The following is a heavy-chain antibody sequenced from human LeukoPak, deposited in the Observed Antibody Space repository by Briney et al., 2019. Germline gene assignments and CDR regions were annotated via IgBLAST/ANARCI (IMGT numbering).Heavy chain of an antibody. J-gene: IGHJ4*02. D-gene: IGHD6-13*01. CDR3: ALGIAAAGNFDY. V-gene: IGHV1-18*01. Sequence: AASVKVSCKASGYTFTSYAMNWVRQAPGQGLEWMGWISAYNGNTNYAQKLQGRVTMTTDTSTSTAYMELRSLRSDDTAVYYCALGIAAAGNFDYWGQGTLVTVSS. CDR2: ISAYNGNT. CDR1: GYTFTSYA.